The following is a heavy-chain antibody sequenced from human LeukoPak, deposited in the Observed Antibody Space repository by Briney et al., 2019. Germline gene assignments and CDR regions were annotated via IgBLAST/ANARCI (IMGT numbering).Heavy chain of an antibody. CDR3: ARYWDSSGPHFGY. CDR2: ISYDGSNK. J-gene: IGHJ4*02. V-gene: IGHV3-30-3*01. Sequence: GGSLRLSCAASGFTFSSYAMHWVRQAPGKGLEWVAVISYDGSNKYYADSVKGRFTISRDNSKNTLYLQMNSLRAEDTAVYYCARYWDSSGPHFGYWGQGTPVTVSS. D-gene: IGHD3-22*01. CDR1: GFTFSSYA.